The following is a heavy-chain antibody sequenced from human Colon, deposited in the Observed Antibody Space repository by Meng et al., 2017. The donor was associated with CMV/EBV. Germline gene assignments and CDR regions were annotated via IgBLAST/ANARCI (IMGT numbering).Heavy chain of an antibody. D-gene: IGHD2-8*02. J-gene: IGHJ5*02. V-gene: IGHV1-46*01. CDR1: GYTFTSYH. CDR3: AREYCTAFTCSYNPHWFDP. Sequence: ASVKVSCKASGYTFTSYHIHWVRQAPGQGLEWVGMINPSDGGPTYEQKFQGRVTMTRDTSTSTVYMDLSSLRSEDTALYFCAREYCTAFTCSYNPHWFDPWGQGTLVTV. CDR2: INPSDGGP.